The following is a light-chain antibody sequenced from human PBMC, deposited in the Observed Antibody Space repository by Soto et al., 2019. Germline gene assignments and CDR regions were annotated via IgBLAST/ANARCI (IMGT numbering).Light chain of an antibody. CDR1: SSDVGGYNY. CDR2: EVS. CDR3: SSYTSGGTLMV. V-gene: IGLV2-14*01. Sequence: QSALTQPASVSGSPGQSITISCTGTSSDVGGYNYVSWYQQYPGKAPKLMIYEVSNRPSGVSNRFSGSKSGNTASLTISGLQAEDEADYYCSSYTSGGTLMVFGGGTKLTVL. J-gene: IGLJ2*01.